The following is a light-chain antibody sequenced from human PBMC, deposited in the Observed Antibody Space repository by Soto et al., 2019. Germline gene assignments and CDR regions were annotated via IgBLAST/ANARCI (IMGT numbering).Light chain of an antibody. J-gene: IGKJ1*01. Sequence: DIQMTQSPSSLSASVEDRVIITCRASQSISNHLNWYQQKPGKAPKLLIFAASSLQSGVPSRFSGSRSGPDFTLTISSLQPEDFAVYYCQQYGSSPQTFGQGTKV. CDR3: QQYGSSPQT. CDR1: QSISNH. V-gene: IGKV1-39*01. CDR2: AAS.